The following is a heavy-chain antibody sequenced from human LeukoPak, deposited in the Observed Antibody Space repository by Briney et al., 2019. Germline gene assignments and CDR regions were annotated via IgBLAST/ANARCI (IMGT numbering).Heavy chain of an antibody. CDR1: GGSISSYY. CDR3: ARSYSSGSFDY. V-gene: IGHV4-59*01. CDR2: IYYSGST. Sequence: SETLSLTCTVSGGSISSYYWSWIRQPPGKGLEWIGYIYYSGSTNYNPSLKSRVTIPVDTSKNQFSLKLSSVTAADTAVYYCARSYSSGSFDYWGQETLVTVSS. J-gene: IGHJ4*02. D-gene: IGHD6-19*01.